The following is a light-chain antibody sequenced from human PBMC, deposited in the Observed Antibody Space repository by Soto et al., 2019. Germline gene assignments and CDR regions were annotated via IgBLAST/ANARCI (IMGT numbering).Light chain of an antibody. J-gene: IGKJ4*01. CDR2: AAS. CDR1: QAISSY. Sequence: AIRMTQSPSSLSAEIGDRVTITCRASQAISSYIAWYQQKPGEAPKFLIYAASALQSGVPSRFSGSGSGTDFTLTIDDLQSEDFATYYCQQYYSYPALTFGGGTKVEIK. V-gene: IGKV1-8*01. CDR3: QQYYSYPALT.